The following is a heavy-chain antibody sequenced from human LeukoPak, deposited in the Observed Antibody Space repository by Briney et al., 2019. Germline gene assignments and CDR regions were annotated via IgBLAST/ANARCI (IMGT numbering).Heavy chain of an antibody. CDR2: IYSGGST. J-gene: IGHJ4*02. CDR3: AREEAPYDYIWGSYRSTGFDY. Sequence: PGGSLRLSCAASGFTVSSNYMSWVRQAPGKGLEWVSVIYSGGSTYYADSVKGRFTISRDNSKNTLYLQMNSLRAEDTAGYYCAREEAPYDYIWGSYRSTGFDYWGQGTLVTVSS. V-gene: IGHV3-53*01. CDR1: GFTVSSNY. D-gene: IGHD3-16*02.